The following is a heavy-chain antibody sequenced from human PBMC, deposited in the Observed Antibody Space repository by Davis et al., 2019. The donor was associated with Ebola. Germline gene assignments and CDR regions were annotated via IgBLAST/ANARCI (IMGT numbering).Heavy chain of an antibody. D-gene: IGHD2-15*01. CDR1: GFTVSSNY. Sequence: ESLKISCAASGFTVSSNYMSWVRQAPGKGLEWIGEINHSGSTNYNPSLKSRVTISVDTSKNQFSLKLSSVTAADTAVYYCAGLVVVAAASYGMDVWGQGTTVTVSS. V-gene: IGHV4-34*08. CDR2: INHSGST. CDR3: AGLVVVAAASYGMDV. J-gene: IGHJ6*02.